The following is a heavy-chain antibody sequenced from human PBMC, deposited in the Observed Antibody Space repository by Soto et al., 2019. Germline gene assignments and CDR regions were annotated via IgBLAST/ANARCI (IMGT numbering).Heavy chain of an antibody. CDR3: ARDTAEGIRFLESPHYYYYGMDV. CDR1: GYTFTKYY. Sequence: GASVKVSCKASGYTFTKYYMHWVRQAPGQGLEWMGIINPSGGSTSYAQKFQGRVTMTRDTSTSTVYMELSSLRSEDTAVYYCARDTAEGIRFLESPHYYYYGMDVWGEGTTVTVSS. V-gene: IGHV1-46*01. J-gene: IGHJ6*04. D-gene: IGHD3-3*01. CDR2: INPSGGST.